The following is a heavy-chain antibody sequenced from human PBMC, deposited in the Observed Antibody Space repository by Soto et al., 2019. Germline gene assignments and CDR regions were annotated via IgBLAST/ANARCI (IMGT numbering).Heavy chain of an antibody. CDR1: GLTFRTYA. D-gene: IGHD1-1*01. CDR2: ISGSGGSI. V-gene: IGHV3-23*01. CDR3: VKGYWKGDV. Sequence: EVQLLESGGGLVQPGGSLSPSCAASGLTFRTYAMNWVGQAPGNGLEWVSAISGSGGSIHYADSVKGRFTISRDNSKNTLYLQMNSLRDEDTAVYHCVKGYWKGDVWGQGTTVTVSS. J-gene: IGHJ6*02.